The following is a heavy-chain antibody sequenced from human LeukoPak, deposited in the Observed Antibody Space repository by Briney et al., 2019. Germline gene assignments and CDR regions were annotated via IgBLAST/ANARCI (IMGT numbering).Heavy chain of an antibody. CDR3: AKAISSGRGVDAFDI. J-gene: IGHJ3*02. CDR1: GFTFSSYG. V-gene: IGHV3-30*18. Sequence: PGGSLRLSCAASGFTFSSYGMHWVRQAPGKGLEWVAVISYDGSNKYYADSVKGRFTISRDNSKNTLYLQMNSLRAEDTAVYYCAKAISSGRGVDAFDIWGQGTMVTVSS. D-gene: IGHD6-19*01. CDR2: ISYDGSNK.